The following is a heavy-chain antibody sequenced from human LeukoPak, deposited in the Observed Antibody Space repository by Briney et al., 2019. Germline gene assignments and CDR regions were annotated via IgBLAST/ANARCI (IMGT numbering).Heavy chain of an antibody. CDR1: GGTFSSYA. CDR2: IIPIFGTA. V-gene: IGHV1-69*01. J-gene: IGHJ5*02. CDR3: GVAVAGTFNSWFDP. Sequence: SVKVSCKASGGTFSSYAISWVRQAPGQGLEWMGGIIPIFGTANYAQKFQGRVTITADESTSTAYMELSSLRSEDTAVYYCGVAVAGTFNSWFDPWGQGTLATVSS. D-gene: IGHD6-19*01.